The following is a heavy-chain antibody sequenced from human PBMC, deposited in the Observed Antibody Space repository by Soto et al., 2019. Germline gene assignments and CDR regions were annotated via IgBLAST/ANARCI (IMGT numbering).Heavy chain of an antibody. CDR2: INTDGSNT. J-gene: IGHJ5*02. Sequence: GGSLRLSCAASGLTFNRYWMHWVRHAPGKGLVWVSYINTDGSNTNYADSVKGRFTISRDNAKSTLFLQMNSLRDEDTAVYYCTREFCSGGNCYTYYFDPWGQGIPVTVSS. CDR3: TREFCSGGNCYTYYFDP. D-gene: IGHD2-15*01. CDR1: GLTFNRYW. V-gene: IGHV3-74*01.